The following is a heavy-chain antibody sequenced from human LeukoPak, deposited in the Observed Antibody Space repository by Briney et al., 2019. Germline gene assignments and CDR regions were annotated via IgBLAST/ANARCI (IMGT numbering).Heavy chain of an antibody. V-gene: IGHV3-30*03. CDR2: ISYDGSNK. CDR1: GFTFSSYS. CDR3: ARDFDAFDI. Sequence: GGSLRLSCAASGFTFSSYSMNWVRQAPGKGLEWVAVISYDGSNKYYADSVKGRFTISRDNSKNTLYLQMNSLRAEDTAVYYCARDFDAFDIWGQGTMVTVSS. J-gene: IGHJ3*02.